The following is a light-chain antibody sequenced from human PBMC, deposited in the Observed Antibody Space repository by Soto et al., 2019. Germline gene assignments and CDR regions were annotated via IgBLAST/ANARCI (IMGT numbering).Light chain of an antibody. CDR3: QQLNSFPIP. Sequence: IQLTQSPSSLSASVGDRVTISCRASQGIANFLAWYQQKPGKAPKLLIYGASTLQSGVPSRFGGSGSGTDFTLTISSLQPEDFATYYCQQLNSFPIPFGPGTKVDIK. CDR2: GAS. J-gene: IGKJ3*01. V-gene: IGKV1-9*01. CDR1: QGIANF.